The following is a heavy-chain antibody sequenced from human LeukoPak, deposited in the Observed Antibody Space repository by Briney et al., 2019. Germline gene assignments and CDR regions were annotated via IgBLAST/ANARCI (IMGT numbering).Heavy chain of an antibody. CDR2: ISSSSTI. Sequence: TGGSLRLSCAASGFTVSSNYMSWVRQAPGKGLEWVSYISSSSTIYYADSVKGRFTISRGNAKNSLYLQMNSLRAEDTAVYYCARGAQRFLEWLSEAYYMDVWGKGTTVTVSS. D-gene: IGHD3-3*01. V-gene: IGHV3-69-1*01. J-gene: IGHJ6*03. CDR3: ARGAQRFLEWLSEAYYMDV. CDR1: GFTVSSNY.